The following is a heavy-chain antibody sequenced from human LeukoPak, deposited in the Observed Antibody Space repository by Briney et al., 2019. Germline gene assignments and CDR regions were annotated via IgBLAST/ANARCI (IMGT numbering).Heavy chain of an antibody. Sequence: SETLSLTCTVSGGSISSSSYYWGWIRQPPGKGLEWIGSIYYSGSTYHNPSLKSRVTISVDTSKNQFSLKLSSVTAADTAVYYCARQRLSTVDAFDIWGQGTMVTVSS. CDR1: GGSISSSSYY. V-gene: IGHV4-39*01. CDR3: ARQRLSTVDAFDI. CDR2: IYYSGST. J-gene: IGHJ3*02. D-gene: IGHD2-2*01.